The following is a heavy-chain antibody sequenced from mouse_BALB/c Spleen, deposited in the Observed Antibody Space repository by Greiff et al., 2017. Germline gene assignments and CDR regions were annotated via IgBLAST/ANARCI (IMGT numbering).Heavy chain of an antibody. J-gene: IGHJ2*01. CDR1: GFTFSSFG. CDR2: ISSGSSTI. Sequence: EVKLQESGGGLVQPGGSRKLSCAASGFTFSSFGMHWVRQAPEKGLEWVAYISSGSSTIYYADTVKGRFTISRDNPKNTLFLQMTSLRSEDTAMYYCARSGAGTVYYFDYWGQGTTLTVSS. CDR3: ARSGAGTVYYFDY. V-gene: IGHV5-17*02. D-gene: IGHD4-1*01.